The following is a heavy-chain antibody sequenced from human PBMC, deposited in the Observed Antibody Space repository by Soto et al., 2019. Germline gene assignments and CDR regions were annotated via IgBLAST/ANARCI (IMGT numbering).Heavy chain of an antibody. V-gene: IGHV3-33*01. CDR3: ARLSDFLDY. CDR2: IWYDGGVK. J-gene: IGHJ4*02. D-gene: IGHD2-21*02. Sequence: QVRLVESGGGVVQPGRSLRLSCAASGFTFSRYGMHWVRQAPGKGLEWVGVIWYDGGVKYYADSVKGRFTISRDNSKNTLYLKMNSLTAEDTAVYYCARLSDFLDYRGQGTLVSVSS. CDR1: GFTFSRYG.